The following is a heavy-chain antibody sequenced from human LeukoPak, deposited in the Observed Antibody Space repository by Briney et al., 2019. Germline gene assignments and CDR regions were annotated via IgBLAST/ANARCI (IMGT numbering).Heavy chain of an antibody. V-gene: IGHV1-69*05. J-gene: IGHJ1*01. CDR3: AGARTEYSSSSPDFQH. D-gene: IGHD6-6*01. Sequence: ASVKVSCKASGGTFSSYAISWVRQAPGQGLEWMGGIIPIFGTANYAQKFQGRVTVTTDESTSTAYMELSSLRSEDTAVYYCAGARTEYSSSSPDFQHWGQGTLVTVSS. CDR2: IIPIFGTA. CDR1: GGTFSSYA.